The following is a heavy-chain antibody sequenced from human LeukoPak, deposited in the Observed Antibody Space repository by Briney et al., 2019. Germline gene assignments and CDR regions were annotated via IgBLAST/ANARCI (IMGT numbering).Heavy chain of an antibody. CDR3: AKGGYNSALFDY. Sequence: SGGSLRFSCAASGFTFSSYAMSWVRQAPGKGLEWVSTMTGSGGSTYYADSVKGRFTISRDNSKNTLYLQMNSLRAEDTAVYYCAKGGYNSALFDYWGQGTLVTVSS. V-gene: IGHV3-23*01. CDR1: GFTFSSYA. CDR2: MTGSGGST. D-gene: IGHD5-24*01. J-gene: IGHJ4*02.